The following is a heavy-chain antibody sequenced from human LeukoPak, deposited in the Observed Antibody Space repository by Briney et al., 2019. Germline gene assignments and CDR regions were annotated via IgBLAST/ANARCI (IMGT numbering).Heavy chain of an antibody. V-gene: IGHV3-23*01. Sequence: PGGSLRLSCAASGFTFSSYAMSWVRQAPGKGLEWVSAISGSGGSTYYADSVKGRFTISRDNSKNTLYLKMNSLRAEDTAVYYCAKSGGIQLWSPVGDYWGQGTLVTVSS. CDR3: AKSGGIQLWSPVGDY. D-gene: IGHD5-18*01. CDR2: ISGSGGST. J-gene: IGHJ4*02. CDR1: GFTFSSYA.